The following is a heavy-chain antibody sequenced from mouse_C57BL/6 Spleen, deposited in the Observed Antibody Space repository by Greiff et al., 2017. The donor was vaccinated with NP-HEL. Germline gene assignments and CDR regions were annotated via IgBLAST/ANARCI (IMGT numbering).Heavy chain of an antibody. Sequence: VQLQQSGTVLARPGASVKMSCKTSGYTFTSYWMHWVKQRPGQGLEWIGAIYPGNSDTSYNQKFKGKAKLTAVTSASTAYMELSSLTNEDSAVYYCTRKYYGSTDYFDYWGQGTTLTVSS. CDR2: IYPGNSDT. V-gene: IGHV1-5*01. CDR3: TRKYYGSTDYFDY. J-gene: IGHJ2*01. CDR1: GYTFTSYW. D-gene: IGHD1-1*01.